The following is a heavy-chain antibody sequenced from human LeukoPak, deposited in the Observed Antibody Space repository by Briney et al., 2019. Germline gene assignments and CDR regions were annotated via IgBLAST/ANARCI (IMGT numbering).Heavy chain of an antibody. J-gene: IGHJ4*02. D-gene: IGHD3-10*01. Sequence: GGSLRLSCAASGFTFSSYSMNWVRQAPGKGLEWVSSISSSSSYIYYADSVKGRFTISRDNAKNSLYLQMNSLRAEDTAVYYWARDPPKYYYGSGSLIDYWGQGTLVTVSS. CDR2: ISSSSSYI. V-gene: IGHV3-21*01. CDR3: ARDPPKYYYGSGSLIDY. CDR1: GFTFSSYS.